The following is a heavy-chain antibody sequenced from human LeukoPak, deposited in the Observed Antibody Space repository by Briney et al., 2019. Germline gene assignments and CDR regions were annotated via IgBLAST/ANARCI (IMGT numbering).Heavy chain of an antibody. Sequence: GASVKVSCKASGYTFTGYYVHWVRQAPGQGLEWMGWINPDSGGTSYAQKFQGRVTMTRDTSISTAYMELSRLRSDDTAVYYCAPSGAYHSADYYFDYWGQGTLVTVSS. V-gene: IGHV1-2*02. CDR1: GYTFTGYY. CDR2: INPDSGGT. D-gene: IGHD1-26*01. J-gene: IGHJ4*02. CDR3: APSGAYHSADYYFDY.